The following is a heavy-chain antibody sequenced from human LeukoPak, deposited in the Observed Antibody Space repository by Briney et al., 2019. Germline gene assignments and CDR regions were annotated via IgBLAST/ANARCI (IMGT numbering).Heavy chain of an antibody. CDR2: IIPIFGTA. Sequence: SVKVSCKASGGTFSSYAISWVRQAPGQGLEWMGGIIPIFGTANYAQKFQGGVTITADESTSTAYMELSSLRSEDAAVYYCALAYYPSYYFDYWGQGTLVTVSS. CDR1: GGTFSSYA. J-gene: IGHJ4*02. V-gene: IGHV1-69*13. D-gene: IGHD1-26*01. CDR3: ALAYYPSYYFDY.